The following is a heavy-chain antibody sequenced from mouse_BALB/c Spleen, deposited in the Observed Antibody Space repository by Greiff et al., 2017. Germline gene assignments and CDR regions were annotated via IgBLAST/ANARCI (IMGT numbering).Heavy chain of an antibody. V-gene: IGHV14-1*02. CDR1: GFNIKDSY. Sequence: EVQLQQSGAELVRPGALVKLSCKASGFNIKDSYMHWVKQRPEQGLEWIGWIDPENGNTIYDPKFQGKASITADTSSNTAYLQLSSLTSEDTAVYDCSRVRRNAMDYWGQGTSVTVSA. CDR2: IDPENGNT. J-gene: IGHJ4*01. D-gene: IGHD2-14*01. CDR3: SRVRRNAMDY.